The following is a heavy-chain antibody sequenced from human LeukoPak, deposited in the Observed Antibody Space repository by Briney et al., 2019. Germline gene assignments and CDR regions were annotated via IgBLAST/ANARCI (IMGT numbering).Heavy chain of an antibody. V-gene: IGHV1-18*01. CDR1: GYTLTSFG. CDR2: ISRDNGNT. D-gene: IGHD3-22*01. J-gene: IGHJ6*02. CDR3: ARIISSGYNYGMDV. Sequence: ASVKVSCKAFGYTLTSFGISWVRQAPGQGPELMGWISRDNGNTNYAQNLKGRVTMTTETSTSTAYMELRSLRSDDTAVYYCARIISSGYNYGMDVWGQGTTVTVSS.